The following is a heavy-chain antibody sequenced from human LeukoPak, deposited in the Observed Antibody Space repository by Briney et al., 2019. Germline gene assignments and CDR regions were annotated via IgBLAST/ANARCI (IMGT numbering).Heavy chain of an antibody. CDR3: ARLSNYYDSSGQYYFDY. CDR1: GGSISRSTYY. Sequence: PSETLSLTCTVSGGSISRSTYYWGWIRQPPGKGLEWIGYIYYSGSTYYNPSLKGRVTISVDTSKNQFSLKLSSVTAADTAVYYCARLSNYYDSSGQYYFDYWGQGTLVTVSS. J-gene: IGHJ4*02. V-gene: IGHV4-31*03. D-gene: IGHD3-22*01. CDR2: IYYSGST.